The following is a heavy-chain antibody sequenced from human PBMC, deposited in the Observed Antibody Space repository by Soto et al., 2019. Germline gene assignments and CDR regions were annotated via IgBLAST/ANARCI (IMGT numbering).Heavy chain of an antibody. CDR2: ISSGSNTI. V-gene: IGHV3-48*02. J-gene: IGHJ4*02. CDR3: ARDSARGWYFDY. Sequence: EVPVVESGGGLVQPGGSLRLSCAASGFTFSSYSMNWVRQAPGKGLEWVSYISSGSNTIYYADSVKGRFTISRDNAKNSLYLQMNSLRDEDTAVYYCARDSARGWYFDYWGQGVLVTVSS. D-gene: IGHD3-22*01. CDR1: GFTFSSYS.